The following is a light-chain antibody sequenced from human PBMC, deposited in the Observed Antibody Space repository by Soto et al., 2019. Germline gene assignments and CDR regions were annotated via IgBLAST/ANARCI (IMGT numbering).Light chain of an antibody. J-gene: IGLJ1*01. CDR1: SSDVGGYTY. CDR3: CSYTSRSTEV. Sequence: QSALTQPASVSGSPGQSITISCSGTSSDVGGYTYVSWYQHHPGKVPRVIIYDVNSRPSGVSNRFSGSKSGSTASLTISRLQADDEADYYCCSYTSRSTEVFGTGTKLTVL. CDR2: DVN. V-gene: IGLV2-14*03.